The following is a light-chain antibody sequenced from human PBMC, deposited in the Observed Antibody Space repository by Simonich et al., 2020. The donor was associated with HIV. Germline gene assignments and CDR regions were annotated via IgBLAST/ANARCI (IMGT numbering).Light chain of an antibody. CDR2: DVS. CDR1: NNNIGGYNY. Sequence: QSALTQPPPVSGSPGQSVTISCTGTNNNIGGYNYVTWYQQDQGKAPKPTIYDVSMRPSGVSNRFSGSKSGNTASLTISGLQAEDEADYYCSSYTSSSTLVFGGGTKLTVL. CDR3: SSYTSSSTLV. J-gene: IGLJ2*01. V-gene: IGLV2-14*01.